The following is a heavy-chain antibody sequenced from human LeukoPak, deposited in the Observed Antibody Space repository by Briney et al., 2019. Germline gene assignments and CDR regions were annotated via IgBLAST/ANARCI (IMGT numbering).Heavy chain of an antibody. V-gene: IGHV4-59*11. CDR2: IYYSGST. CDR3: ARGPTKNYFDY. Sequence: SETLSLTCTVSGGSFNSHYWSWIRQPPGKGLEWIGYIYYSGSTNYNPSLKSRVTISIDMSKNQFSLKLRSVTAADTAVYYCARGPTKNYFDYWGQGTLVTVSS. CDR1: GGSFNSHY. J-gene: IGHJ4*02.